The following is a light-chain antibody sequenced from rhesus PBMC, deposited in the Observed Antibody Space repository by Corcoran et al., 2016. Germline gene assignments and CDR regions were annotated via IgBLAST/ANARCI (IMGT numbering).Light chain of an antibody. V-gene: IGKV3-17*03. CDR1: SNVNTN. Sequence: EIVLTQSPTSMAVSQGERVTISCTASSNVNTNNLHWYQHKRGFPPRLLVYITSSLPSGVPARFSGSGSGTSYTLTISSMEAEDAANYYCQQGNTVTWTFGQGTKVEIK. J-gene: IGKJ1*01. CDR3: QQGNTVTWT. CDR2: ITS.